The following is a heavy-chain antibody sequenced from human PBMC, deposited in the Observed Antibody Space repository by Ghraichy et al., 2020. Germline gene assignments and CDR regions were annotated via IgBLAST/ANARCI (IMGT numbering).Heavy chain of an antibody. CDR3: ARVVPAAILYYYYYMDV. CDR2: FYSGGST. CDR1: GFTVSSNY. D-gene: IGHD2-2*02. V-gene: IGHV3-53*01. J-gene: IGHJ6*03. Sequence: LSLTCAASGFTVSSNYMSWVRQAPGKGLDWVSVFYSGGSTYYADSVTGRFTIPRDNSQHTLYLQMNSLRAEDTAVYYCARVVPAAILYYYYYMDVWGRGAKVTVCS.